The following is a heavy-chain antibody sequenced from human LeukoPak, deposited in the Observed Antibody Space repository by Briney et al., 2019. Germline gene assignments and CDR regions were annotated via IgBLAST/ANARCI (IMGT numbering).Heavy chain of an antibody. D-gene: IGHD4-17*01. CDR2: INGDGSST. V-gene: IGHV3-74*01. Sequence: PGGSLRLSCAASGFTFSSYLMHWVRQVPRKGLVWVSRINGDGSSTNYADSVRGRFTISRDNAKNTLYLHMNSLRAEDTAVYYCARDLHPRMGYGDYSHHDAFDIWGQGTMVTVSS. CDR3: ARDLHPRMGYGDYSHHDAFDI. CDR1: GFTFSSYL. J-gene: IGHJ3*02.